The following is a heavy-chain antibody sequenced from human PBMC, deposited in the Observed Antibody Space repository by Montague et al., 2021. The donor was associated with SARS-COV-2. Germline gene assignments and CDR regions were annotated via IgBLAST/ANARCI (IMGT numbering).Heavy chain of an antibody. V-gene: IGHV4-38-2*02. D-gene: IGHD3-10*01. J-gene: IGHJ5*02. Sequence: SETLSLTCSVSGYSISSNYYWGWIRQSPGKGLEWIGSIYHSGNTXYYPSLDSRVTISLVSSKNHFSLLLMSVTAADTAVYQCGRDLPEGTGTHWFDPWGQGTLVTVSS. CDR3: GRDLPEGTGTHWFDP. CDR1: GYSISSNYY. CDR2: IYHSGNT.